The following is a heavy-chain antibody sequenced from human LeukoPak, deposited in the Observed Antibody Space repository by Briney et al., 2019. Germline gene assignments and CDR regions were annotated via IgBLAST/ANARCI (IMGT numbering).Heavy chain of an antibody. CDR3: ARDAEYYYGSGSYSSGIDV. J-gene: IGHJ6*02. CDR2: MYYSGST. CDR1: GGSIRSGGYY. D-gene: IGHD3-10*01. V-gene: IGHV4-31*03. Sequence: SSQTLSLTCTVSGGSIRSGGYYWSWIRQHPGKGLEWIGYMYYSGSTYYNPSLKTRVSISVDTSKNQFSLKLSSVTGADTAVYYCARDAEYYYGSGSYSSGIDVWGQGTTVTVSS.